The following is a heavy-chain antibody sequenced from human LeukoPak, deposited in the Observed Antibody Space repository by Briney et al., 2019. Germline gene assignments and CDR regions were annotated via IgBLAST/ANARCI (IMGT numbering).Heavy chain of an antibody. J-gene: IGHJ5*02. CDR2: ISAYNGYT. Sequence: GASVMVSCKASGYTFTSYGISWVRQAPGQGLEWMGWISAYNGYTNYAQNLQGRVTMTTDTSTSTAYMELRSLSSDDTAVYYCARVGDYGDLNWFDPWGQGTLVTVSS. D-gene: IGHD4-17*01. V-gene: IGHV1-18*01. CDR1: GYTFTSYG. CDR3: ARVGDYGDLNWFDP.